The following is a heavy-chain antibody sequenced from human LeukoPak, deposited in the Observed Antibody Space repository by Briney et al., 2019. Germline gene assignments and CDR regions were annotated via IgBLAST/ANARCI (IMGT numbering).Heavy chain of an antibody. V-gene: IGHV3-30*03. Sequence: GRSLRLSCAASGFTFSSYGMHWVRQAPGKGLEWVAVISYDGSNKYYADSVKGRFTISRDNSKNTLYLQMNSLRAEDTAVYYCASGSGSLFDYWGQGTLVTVSS. CDR3: ASGSGSLFDY. D-gene: IGHD3-10*01. J-gene: IGHJ4*02. CDR1: GFTFSSYG. CDR2: ISYDGSNK.